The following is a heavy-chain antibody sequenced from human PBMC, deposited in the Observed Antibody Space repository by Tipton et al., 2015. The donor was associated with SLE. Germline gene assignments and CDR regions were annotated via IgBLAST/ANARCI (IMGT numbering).Heavy chain of an antibody. CDR3: ARLRDVDQQLVFDY. CDR1: GYIFTTYW. V-gene: IGHV5-51*03. J-gene: IGHJ4*02. Sequence: VQLVQSGGEVKKPGESLKISCTASGYIFTTYWIGWVRQMPGKGLEWMGMIYPGDSDTSYSPAFQGQVTISADMSIRTVYLQWSSLKASDTAVYYCARLRDVDQQLVFDYWGQGTLVTVSS. D-gene: IGHD6-13*01. CDR2: IYPGDSDT.